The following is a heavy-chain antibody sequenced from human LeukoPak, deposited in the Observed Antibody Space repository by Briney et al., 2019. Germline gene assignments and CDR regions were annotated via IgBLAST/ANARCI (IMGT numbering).Heavy chain of an antibody. V-gene: IGHV3-23*01. CDR2: ISGSDGTT. CDR1: GFTFSSYA. CDR3: AKVQWELPNPADFDY. D-gene: IGHD1-26*01. Sequence: PGGSLRLSCAASGFTFSSYAMTWVRQAPGKGLEWVSAISGSDGTTYYADSVKGRFTISRDNSKNTLYLQMNSLRAEDTAVYYCAKVQWELPNPADFDYWGQGTLVTVSS. J-gene: IGHJ4*02.